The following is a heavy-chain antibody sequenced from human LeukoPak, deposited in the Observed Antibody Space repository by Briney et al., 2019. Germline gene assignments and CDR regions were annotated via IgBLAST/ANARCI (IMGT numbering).Heavy chain of an antibody. CDR2: IYYSGST. J-gene: IGHJ4*02. Sequence: KSSETLSLTCTVSGGSISSYYWSWIRQPPGKGLEWIGYIYYSGSTNYNPFLKSRVTISVDTSKNQFSLKLSSVTAADTAVYYCARLYYYDSSGYYYVFDYWGQGTLVTVSS. D-gene: IGHD3-22*01. CDR1: GGSISSYY. V-gene: IGHV4-59*01. CDR3: ARLYYYDSSGYYYVFDY.